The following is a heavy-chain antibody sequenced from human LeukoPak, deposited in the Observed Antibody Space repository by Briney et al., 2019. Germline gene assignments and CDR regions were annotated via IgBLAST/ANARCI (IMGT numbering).Heavy chain of an antibody. CDR3: AREGSGGSYEY. J-gene: IGHJ4*02. Sequence: SETLSLTCTVSGGSVSSGGYSWSWIRQPPGKGLEWIAYIYYSGSTKYNPSLKSRVTISVDTSKNQFSLKLSSVTAADTAVYYCAREGSGGSYEYWGQGTLVTVSS. V-gene: IGHV4-61*08. CDR2: IYYSGST. D-gene: IGHD1-26*01. CDR1: GGSVSSGGYS.